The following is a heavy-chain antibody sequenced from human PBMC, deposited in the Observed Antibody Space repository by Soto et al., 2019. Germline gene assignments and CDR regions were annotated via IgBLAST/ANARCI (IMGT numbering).Heavy chain of an antibody. CDR2: ISSSSSTI. CDR3: SRDLNYGLFDY. Sequence: EVQLVESGGGLVQPGGSLRLSCAASGFTFSSYSRNWVRQAPGKGLEWVSYISSSSSTIYYADSVKGRFTISRDNAKNSLYLQMNSRRSEETAVYYCSRDLNYGLFDYGGQGTLVTVSS. J-gene: IGHJ4*02. D-gene: IGHD4-17*01. CDR1: GFTFSSYS. V-gene: IGHV3-48*01.